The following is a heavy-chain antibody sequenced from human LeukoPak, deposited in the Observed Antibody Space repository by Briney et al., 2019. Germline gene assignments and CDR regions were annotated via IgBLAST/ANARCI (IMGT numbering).Heavy chain of an antibody. CDR2: NSSSSSYI. Sequence: PGGSLRLSCAASGFTFSSYEMNWVRQAPGKGLEWVSSNSSSSSYIYYADSVKGRFTISRDNAKNSLYLQMNSLRAEDTAVYYCARGVQRTYYYYYGMDVWGQGTTVTVSS. CDR3: ARGVQRTYYYYYGMDV. CDR1: GFTFSSYE. J-gene: IGHJ6*02. D-gene: IGHD1-1*01. V-gene: IGHV3-21*01.